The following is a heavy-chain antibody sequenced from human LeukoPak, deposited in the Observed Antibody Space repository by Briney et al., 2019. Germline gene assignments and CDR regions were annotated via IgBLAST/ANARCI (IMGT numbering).Heavy chain of an antibody. Sequence: SETLPLTCAVYGGSFSGYYWSWIRQPPGKGLEWIGEINHSGSTNYNPSLKSRVTISVDTSKNQFSLKLSSVTAADTAVYYCARQGSMTRGGYWLDPWGRGTLVIVSS. J-gene: IGHJ5*02. CDR2: INHSGST. V-gene: IGHV4-34*01. CDR3: ARQGSMTRGGYWLDP. CDR1: GGSFSGYY. D-gene: IGHD3-10*01.